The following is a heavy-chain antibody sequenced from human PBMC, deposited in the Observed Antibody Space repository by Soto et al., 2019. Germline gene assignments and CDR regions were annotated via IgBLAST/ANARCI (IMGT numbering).Heavy chain of an antibody. D-gene: IGHD1-20*01. CDR1: GFTFSDYY. V-gene: IGHV3-11*01. CDR2: ISFIGSTI. CDR3: ARHLRGRITYDY. J-gene: IGHJ4*02. Sequence: PSGSLRLSCAASGFTFSDYYMSWIRQAPGKGLEWVSYISFIGSTIYYADSVKGRFTISRDNAKNSLYLQMNSLRAEDMAVYYCARHLRGRITYDYWGQGTLVTVSS.